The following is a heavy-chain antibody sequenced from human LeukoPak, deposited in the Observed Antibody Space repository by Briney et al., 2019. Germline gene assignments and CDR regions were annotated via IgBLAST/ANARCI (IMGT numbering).Heavy chain of an antibody. Sequence: ASVKVSCKASGYTFTNYGISWVRQAPGQGLEWMGWISAYNGNTKYAQKLQGRVTMTTGTATSTAYMDLRSLRSDDTAVYYRARVGGSYLNYFDYWGQGTLVTVSS. D-gene: IGHD1-26*01. J-gene: IGHJ4*02. V-gene: IGHV1-18*01. CDR1: GYTFTNYG. CDR2: ISAYNGNT. CDR3: ARVGGSYLNYFDY.